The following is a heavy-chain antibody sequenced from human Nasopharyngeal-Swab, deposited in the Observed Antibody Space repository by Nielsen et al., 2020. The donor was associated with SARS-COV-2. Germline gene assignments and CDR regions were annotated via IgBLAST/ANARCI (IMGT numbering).Heavy chain of an antibody. CDR3: ARDSFSRVGAAGSSHYYYCGMDV. Sequence: GWSLRLSCAASGFTFSSYWMSWVRQAPGKGLEWVANIKQDGSEKYYVDSVKGRFTISRDNAKNSLYLQMNSLRAEDTAVYYCARDSFSRVGAAGSSHYYYCGMDVWGQGTTVTVSS. CDR1: GFTFSSYW. J-gene: IGHJ6*02. D-gene: IGHD6-13*01. V-gene: IGHV3-7*01. CDR2: IKQDGSEK.